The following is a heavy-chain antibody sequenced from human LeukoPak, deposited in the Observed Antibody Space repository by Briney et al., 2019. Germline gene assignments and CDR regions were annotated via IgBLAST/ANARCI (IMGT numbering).Heavy chain of an antibody. Sequence: SETLSLTCTVSGGSISSYYWSWIRQPPGKGLECIGYNYYSGSTSYSPSLKSRVTISVDTSKNQFSLKLSSVAAADTAVYYCARRLYGGNFDNWGQGTLVTVSS. CDR3: ARRLYGGNFDN. V-gene: IGHV4-59*01. CDR2: NYYSGST. D-gene: IGHD4-23*01. J-gene: IGHJ4*02. CDR1: GGSISSYY.